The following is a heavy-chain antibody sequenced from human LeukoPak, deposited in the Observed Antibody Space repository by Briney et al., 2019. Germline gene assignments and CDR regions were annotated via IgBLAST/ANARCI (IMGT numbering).Heavy chain of an antibody. CDR3: ARGGEWLDY. CDR2: IYYSGST. V-gene: IGHV4-59*01. Sequence: SETLSLTCTVSGGSISSYYWSWIRQPPGKGLEYIGYIYYSGSTNYNPSLESRVTISVDTSKNQFSLKLSSVTTADTALYYCARGGEWLDYWGQGTLVTVSS. J-gene: IGHJ4*02. CDR1: GGSISSYY. D-gene: IGHD3-3*01.